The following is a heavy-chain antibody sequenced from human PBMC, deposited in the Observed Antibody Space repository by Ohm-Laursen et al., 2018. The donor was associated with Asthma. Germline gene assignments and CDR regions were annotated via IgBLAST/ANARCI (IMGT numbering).Heavy chain of an antibody. J-gene: IGHJ6*02. CDR1: GFTFSTYA. CDR3: AVRTTSAGFDV. CDR2: ISNDGSRK. V-gene: IGHV3-30-3*01. Sequence: SLRLSCAASGFTFSTYAMHWVRQAPGKGLEWVAVISNDGSRKYYADSVKGRFTISRDNAKNSLYLQMNSLRAQDTAVYYCAVRTTSAGFDVWGQGTTVTVSS. D-gene: IGHD1-1*01.